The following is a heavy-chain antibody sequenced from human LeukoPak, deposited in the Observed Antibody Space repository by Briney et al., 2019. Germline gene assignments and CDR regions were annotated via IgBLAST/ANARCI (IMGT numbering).Heavy chain of an antibody. CDR3: ARGARTFDY. CDR1: GGSITNSY. V-gene: IGHV4-59*01. J-gene: IGHJ4*02. Sequence: PSEPRSLTCTVSGGSITNSYWSWIRKPPGKGLESIGYIYYSGSTNYNCSLNSRVTISVDTSENQFSLKLTSVTAADTAVYYCARGARTFDYWGQGTLVTVAS. D-gene: IGHD1-7*01. CDR2: IYYSGST.